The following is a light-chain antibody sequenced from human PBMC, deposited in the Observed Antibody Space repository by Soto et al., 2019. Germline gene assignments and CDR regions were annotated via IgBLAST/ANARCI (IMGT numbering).Light chain of an antibody. CDR1: SSDVGAYNY. Sequence: QSVLAQPASVSGSPGQSITISCTGTSSDVGAYNYVSWYQQHPGKAPKLMIYDVSHRPSGVSHRFSGSKSGNTASLTISGLQAEDEADYYCGSYTTSSNYVFGTGTKVT. CDR3: GSYTTSSNYV. V-gene: IGLV2-14*01. CDR2: DVS. J-gene: IGLJ1*01.